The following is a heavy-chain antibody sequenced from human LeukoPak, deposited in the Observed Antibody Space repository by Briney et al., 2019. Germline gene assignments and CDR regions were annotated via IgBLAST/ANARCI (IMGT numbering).Heavy chain of an antibody. V-gene: IGHV1-46*01. CDR2: INPSGGDT. Sequence: ASVKVSCKASGGTFSSYAISWVRQAPGQGLEWMGIINPSGGDTSYAQKFQGRVTMTRDTSTSTVYMELSSLRSEDTAVYYCGRIIRGYSYGASDYWGQGTLVTVSS. CDR3: GRIIRGYSYGASDY. J-gene: IGHJ4*02. D-gene: IGHD5-18*01. CDR1: GGTFSSYA.